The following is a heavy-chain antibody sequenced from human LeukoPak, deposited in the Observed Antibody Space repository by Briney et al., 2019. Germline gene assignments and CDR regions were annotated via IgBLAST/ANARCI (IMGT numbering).Heavy chain of an antibody. Sequence: SETLSLTCTVSGYSISSGYYWGWIRQPPGKGLEWIGSIYHSGSTYYNPSLKSRVTISVDTSKNQFSLKLSSVTAADTAVYYCARGRGLTGYSKFDPWGQGTLVTVSS. D-gene: IGHD3-9*01. CDR2: IYHSGST. V-gene: IGHV4-38-2*02. CDR3: ARGRGLTGYSKFDP. CDR1: GYSISSGYY. J-gene: IGHJ5*02.